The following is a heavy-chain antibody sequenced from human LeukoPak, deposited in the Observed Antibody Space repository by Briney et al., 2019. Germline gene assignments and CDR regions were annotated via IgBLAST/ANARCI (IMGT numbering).Heavy chain of an antibody. CDR1: GFTFSDYW. D-gene: IGHD4-23*01. V-gene: IGHV3-74*01. Sequence: PGGSLRLSCAASGFTFSDYWMHSVRQAPGKRLVWVSRINSDGTGISYADSVKGRFTIARDNPKNRLYLQMISLRAEDSAVYYCARDRWNFDYWGQGTLVTVSS. J-gene: IGHJ4*02. CDR3: ARDRWNFDY. CDR2: INSDGTGI.